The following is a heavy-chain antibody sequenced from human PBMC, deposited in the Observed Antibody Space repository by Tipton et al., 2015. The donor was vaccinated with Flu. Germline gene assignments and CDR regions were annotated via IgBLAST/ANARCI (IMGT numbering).Heavy chain of an antibody. V-gene: IGHV4-59*01. Sequence: TLSLTCTVSGGSISSYYWSWIRQPPGKGLEWIGYIYYSGSTNYNPSLKSRVTISVDTSKNQFSLKLSSVTAADTAVYYCASSIAAPEYYFAYWGQGTLVTVSS. CDR2: IYYSGST. J-gene: IGHJ4*02. CDR3: ASSIAAPEYYFAY. CDR1: GGSISSYY. D-gene: IGHD6-6*01.